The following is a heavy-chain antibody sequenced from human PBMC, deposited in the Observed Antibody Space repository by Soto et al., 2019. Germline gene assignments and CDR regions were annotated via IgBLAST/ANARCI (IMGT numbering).Heavy chain of an antibody. CDR3: ARDSPIGSVFSGYDAIDL. V-gene: IGHV1-18*01. J-gene: IGHJ4*02. Sequence: ASVKVSCKASGYSFITYGISWVRQAPGQGLEWMGWISSYDGNTNYAQSLQDRVTMTTDTSASTGYMELSSLRSEDTGIYYCARDSPIGSVFSGYDAIDLWGQGTLVTVSS. D-gene: IGHD5-12*01. CDR2: ISSYDGNT. CDR1: GYSFITYG.